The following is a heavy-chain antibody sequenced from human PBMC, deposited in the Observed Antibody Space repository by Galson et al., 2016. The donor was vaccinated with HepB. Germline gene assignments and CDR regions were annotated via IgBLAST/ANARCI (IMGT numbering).Heavy chain of an antibody. CDR2: INPNSGGT. Sequence: SVKVSCKASGYTFRSNGISWVRQAPGQGLEWMGWINPNSGGTKSAQKFQGRVTMTRDTSISTAYMDLSRLRSDDTAVYYCAMIDTVVTAAGTGRDDSWGRGTLVIVSS. D-gene: IGHD6-25*01. CDR1: GYTFRSNG. V-gene: IGHV1-2*02. J-gene: IGHJ4*02. CDR3: AMIDTVVTAAGTGRDDS.